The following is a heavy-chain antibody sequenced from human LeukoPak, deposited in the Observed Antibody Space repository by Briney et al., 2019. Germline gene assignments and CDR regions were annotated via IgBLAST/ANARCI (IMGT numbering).Heavy chain of an antibody. V-gene: IGHV3-7*01. CDR3: ARVRFGYSSSWYYFDY. Sequence: GGSLRLSCAASGFTFSSYWMSWVRQAPGKGLEWVANIKQDGSEKYYVDSVKGRFTISRDNAKNSLYLQMNSLRAEDTAVYYCARVRFGYSSSWYYFDYWGQGTLVTVSS. CDR1: GFTFSSYW. J-gene: IGHJ4*02. CDR2: IKQDGSEK. D-gene: IGHD6-13*01.